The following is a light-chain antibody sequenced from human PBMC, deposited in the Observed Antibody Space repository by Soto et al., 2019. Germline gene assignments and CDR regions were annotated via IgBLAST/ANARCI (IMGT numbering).Light chain of an antibody. Sequence: QSVLTQPPSASGTPGQRVTISCSGSSSNIGSNTVNWYQQVPGAAPILLMYSNNQRPSGVPDRFSGSKSGTSASLAISGPQSEDEADYYCTAWDDSLHGVVFGGGTKLTVL. J-gene: IGLJ2*01. V-gene: IGLV1-44*01. CDR2: SNN. CDR1: SSNIGSNT. CDR3: TAWDDSLHGVV.